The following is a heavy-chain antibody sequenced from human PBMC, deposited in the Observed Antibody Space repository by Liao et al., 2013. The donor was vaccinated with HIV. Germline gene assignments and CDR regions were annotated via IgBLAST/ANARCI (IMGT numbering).Heavy chain of an antibody. CDR3: AKGAYCTSTNCFHTFFDP. CDR2: IYYSGST. D-gene: IGHD2-2*01. J-gene: IGHJ5*02. V-gene: IGHV4-30-4*08. Sequence: QVQLQESGPGLVKPSQTLSLTCTVSGGSISSGDYYWGWIRQPPGKGLEWIGYIYYSGSTDYNPSLKSRVTISLDTSKNQFSLKLSSVTAADTAVYYCAKGAYCTSTNCFHTFFDPWGQGTLVTVSS. CDR1: GGSISSGDYY.